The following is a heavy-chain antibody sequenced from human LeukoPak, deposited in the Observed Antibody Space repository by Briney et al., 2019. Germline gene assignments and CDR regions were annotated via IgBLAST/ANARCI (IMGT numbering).Heavy chain of an antibody. J-gene: IGHJ3*02. V-gene: IGHV3-13*04. CDR1: GFTFSNYD. Sequence: GGSLRLSCAASGFTFSNYDMHWVRQDTGKGLEWVSAIGTVGDTFYPGSVQGRFTISRDNAKNALFLQMDSLRAGDTAVYYCARSRTTTVATLDVFDIWGQGTMVTVSS. CDR3: ARSRTTTVATLDVFDI. CDR2: IGTVGDT. D-gene: IGHD4-17*01.